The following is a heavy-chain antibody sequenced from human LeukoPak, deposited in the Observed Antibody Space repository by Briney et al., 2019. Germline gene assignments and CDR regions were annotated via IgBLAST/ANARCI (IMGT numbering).Heavy chain of an antibody. Sequence: GASVKVSCKASGYTFTSYAIGWVRQAPGQGLEWMGWISTSTDFTIYAQRFQDRVTMTTDTSTSTAYMELRSLRSDDTAIYYCATVVFPPDYDFWSGIGYYFEYWGQGTLVTVSS. J-gene: IGHJ4*02. CDR3: ATVVFPPDYDFWSGIGYYFEY. D-gene: IGHD3-3*01. V-gene: IGHV1-18*04. CDR1: GYTFTSYA. CDR2: ISTSTDFT.